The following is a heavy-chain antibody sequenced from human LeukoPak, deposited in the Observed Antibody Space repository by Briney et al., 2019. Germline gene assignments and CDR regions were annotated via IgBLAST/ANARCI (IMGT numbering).Heavy chain of an antibody. V-gene: IGHV1-18*01. CDR2: ISAYNGNT. CDR1: GYTFTSYG. D-gene: IGHD2-2*01. J-gene: IGHJ4*02. Sequence: ASVKVSCNASGYTFTSYGISWVRQAPGQGLEWMGWISAYNGNTKYAQKLQGRVTMTTDTSTSTAYMELRSPRSDDTAVYYCARAEYCSSTSCYSGGRLYSSSAGDYWGQGTLVTVSS. CDR3: ARAEYCSSTSCYSGGRLYSSSAGDY.